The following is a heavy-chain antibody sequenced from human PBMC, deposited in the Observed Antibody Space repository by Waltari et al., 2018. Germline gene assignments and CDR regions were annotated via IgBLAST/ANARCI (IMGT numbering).Heavy chain of an antibody. CDR1: GYTFTSYY. CDR3: ALGDGYNDASVDY. V-gene: IGHV1-46*01. Sequence: QVQLVQSGGEVKKPGASVKVSCKASGYTFTSYYMHWVRQAPGQGLEWMGMINPSGGSTSYAQKFQGRGTMTRDTSTGTVYMELSSLRSEDTAVYYCALGDGYNDASVDYWGQGTLVTVSS. D-gene: IGHD5-12*01. CDR2: INPSGGST. J-gene: IGHJ4*02.